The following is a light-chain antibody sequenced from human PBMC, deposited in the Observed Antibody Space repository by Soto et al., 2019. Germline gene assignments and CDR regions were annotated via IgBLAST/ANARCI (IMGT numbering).Light chain of an antibody. Sequence: QSALTQPPSASGTPGQRVTISCSGSSSNIGSNSVNWYQQLPGTAPKLLIYSNDRRPSGVPDRFSGSKSGTSASLAISGLHSEDEADYYCAAWDDSLNGYVFGTG. V-gene: IGLV1-44*01. CDR1: SSNIGSNS. CDR2: SND. CDR3: AAWDDSLNGYV. J-gene: IGLJ1*01.